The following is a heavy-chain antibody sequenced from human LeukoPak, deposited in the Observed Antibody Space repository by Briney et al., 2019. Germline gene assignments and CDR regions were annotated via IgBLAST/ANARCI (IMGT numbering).Heavy chain of an antibody. CDR1: GYTFTSYA. Sequence: VASVKVSCKASGYTFTSYAMHWVRQAPGQRLEWMGWINAGIGNTKYSQKFQGRVTITRDTSASTAYMELSSLRSEDTAVYYCARGGVGRYCSGGSCYDWFDPWGQGTLVTVSS. CDR3: ARGGVGRYCSGGSCYDWFDP. CDR2: INAGIGNT. J-gene: IGHJ5*02. V-gene: IGHV1-3*01. D-gene: IGHD2-15*01.